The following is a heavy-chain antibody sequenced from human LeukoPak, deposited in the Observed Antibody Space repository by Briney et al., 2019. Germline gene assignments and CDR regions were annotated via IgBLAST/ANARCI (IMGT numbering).Heavy chain of an antibody. CDR3: ANSERVVAATLDY. D-gene: IGHD2-15*01. CDR2: ISYDGSNE. Sequence: GGSLRLSCAASGFTFSSYAMHWVRQAPGKGLEWVAVISYDGSNEYYADSVKGRFTISRDNSKNTLYLQMNSLRAEDTAVYYCANSERVVAATLDYWGQGTLVTVSS. CDR1: GFTFSSYA. J-gene: IGHJ4*02. V-gene: IGHV3-30*04.